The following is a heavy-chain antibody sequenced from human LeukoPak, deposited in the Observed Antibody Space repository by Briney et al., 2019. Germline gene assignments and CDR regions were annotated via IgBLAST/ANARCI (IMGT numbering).Heavy chain of an antibody. D-gene: IGHD1-26*01. Sequence: GASVKVSCKASGYTFTSYYIHWVRQAPGQGLEWMGIINPNGGSTNNAQKLQGRVTMTTDTSTSTAYMELRSLRSDDTAVYYCARDRVPEPHHGRWELRHYYYYGMDVWGQGTTVTVSS. V-gene: IGHV1-46*01. J-gene: IGHJ6*02. CDR1: GYTFTSYY. CDR2: INPNGGST. CDR3: ARDRVPEPHHGRWELRHYYYYGMDV.